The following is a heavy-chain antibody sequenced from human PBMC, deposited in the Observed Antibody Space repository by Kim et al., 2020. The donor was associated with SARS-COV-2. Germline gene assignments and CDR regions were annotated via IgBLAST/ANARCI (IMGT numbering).Heavy chain of an antibody. V-gene: IGHV3-49*03. CDR2: IRSNAYGGSS. J-gene: IGHJ6*02. CDR3: TRVRTRRYDYYYYGVDV. Sequence: GGSLRLSCTASGFTFGDYAMSWFRQAPGKGLEWVGFIRSNAYGGSSAYAASGPGSFTIAIDDSKDIAYMHMNSLKTEDTAEYYCTRVRTRRYDYYYYGVDVWGQGTTVTVSS. CDR1: GFTFGDYA. D-gene: IGHD1-1*01.